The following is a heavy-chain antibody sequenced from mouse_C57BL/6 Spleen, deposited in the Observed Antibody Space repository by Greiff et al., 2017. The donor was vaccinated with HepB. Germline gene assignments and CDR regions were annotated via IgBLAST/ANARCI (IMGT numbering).Heavy chain of an antibody. D-gene: IGHD1-1*01. CDR3: ARSGYYGTYYFDY. Sequence: QVQLQQPGTELVKPRASVKLSCKASGYTFTSYWMHWVKQRPGQGLEWIGNINPSNGGTNYNEKFKSKATLTGDKSSSTAYMQLSSLTSEDSAVYYCARSGYYGTYYFDYWGQGTTLTVSS. CDR2: INPSNGGT. J-gene: IGHJ2*01. V-gene: IGHV1-53*01. CDR1: GYTFTSYW.